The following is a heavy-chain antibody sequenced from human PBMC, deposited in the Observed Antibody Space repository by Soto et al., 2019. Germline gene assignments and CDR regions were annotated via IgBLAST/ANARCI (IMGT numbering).Heavy chain of an antibody. CDR2: IKSKTDGGTT. D-gene: IGHD6-13*01. Sequence: EVRLVESGGGLVKPGGSLRLSCAASGFTFSNAWMNWVRQAPGKGLEWVGRIKSKTDGGTTDYAAPVKGRFTISRDDSKNTLYLQMNSLKTEDTAVYYCTTLAVAGDNYYYYYGMDVWGQGTTVTVSS. J-gene: IGHJ6*02. CDR1: GFTFSNAW. CDR3: TTLAVAGDNYYYYYGMDV. V-gene: IGHV3-15*07.